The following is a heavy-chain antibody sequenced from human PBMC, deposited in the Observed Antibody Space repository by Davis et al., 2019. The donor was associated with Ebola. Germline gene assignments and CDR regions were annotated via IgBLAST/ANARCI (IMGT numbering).Heavy chain of an antibody. Sequence: ASVKVSCKASGYTFTGYYMHWVRQAPGQGLEWMGWISAYNGNTNYAQKLQGRVTMTTDTSTSTAYMELRSLRSDDTAVYYCARRAPYSYGYRWFDPWGQGTLVTVSS. D-gene: IGHD5-18*01. CDR2: ISAYNGNT. V-gene: IGHV1-18*04. CDR3: ARRAPYSYGYRWFDP. CDR1: GYTFTGYY. J-gene: IGHJ5*02.